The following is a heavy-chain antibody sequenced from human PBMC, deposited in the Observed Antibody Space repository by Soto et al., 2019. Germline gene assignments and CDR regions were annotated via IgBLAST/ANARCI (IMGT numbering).Heavy chain of an antibody. J-gene: IGHJ6*02. V-gene: IGHV3-21*01. D-gene: IGHD3-10*01. CDR3: ARLSGETSYYYGMDV. CDR2: ITSSSSYI. Sequence: EVQLVESGGGLVKPGGSLRLSCAASGFTFSSYSINWVRQAPGKGLEWVSSITSSSSYIYYADSVKGRFTISRDNAKNSLSLQMNSLRAEDTAVYYCARLSGETSYYYGMDVWGQGTTVTVSS. CDR1: GFTFSSYS.